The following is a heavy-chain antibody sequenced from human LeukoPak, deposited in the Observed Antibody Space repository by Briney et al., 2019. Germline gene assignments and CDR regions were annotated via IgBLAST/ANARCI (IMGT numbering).Heavy chain of an antibody. CDR1: GFTFSNSW. CDR2: IKQDGSEK. V-gene: IGHV3-7*01. J-gene: IGHJ4*02. CDR3: AREDGSGSYFVDY. D-gene: IGHD3-10*01. Sequence: GGSLRLSCAASGFTFSNSWMSWVRQAPGKGLEWVANIKQDGSEKYYVDSVKGRFTISRDNAKNSLYLQMNSLRAEDTAVYYCAREDGSGSYFVDYWGQGTLVTVSS.